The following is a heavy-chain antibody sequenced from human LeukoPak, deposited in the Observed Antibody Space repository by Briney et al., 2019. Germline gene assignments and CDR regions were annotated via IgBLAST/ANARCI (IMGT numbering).Heavy chain of an antibody. V-gene: IGHV3-74*01. CDR1: GFTFSSYW. CDR2: VDIDGSNT. D-gene: IGHD6-13*01. Sequence: GGSLRLSCAASGFTFSSYWMHWVRQAPEKGLVWVSRVDIDGSNTIYADSVKGRFTISRDNTKNTLYLQMNNLRAEDTAVYYCARVSSSSADYWGQGTLVTVSS. CDR3: ARVSSSSADY. J-gene: IGHJ4*02.